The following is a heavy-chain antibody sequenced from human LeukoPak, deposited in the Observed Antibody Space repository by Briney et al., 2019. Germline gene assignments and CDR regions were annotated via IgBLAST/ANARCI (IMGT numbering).Heavy chain of an antibody. V-gene: IGHV3-53*01. J-gene: IGHJ4*02. D-gene: IGHD5-18*01. CDR3: ARVGVRSYGLIDY. CDR1: GFTVSSNY. CDR2: IYSGGST. Sequence: PGGSLRLSCAASGFTVSSNYMGWVRQAPGKGLEWVSVIYSGGSTYYADSVKGRFTISRDNTKNTLYLQMNSLRAEDTAVYYCARVGVRSYGLIDYWGQGTLVTVSS.